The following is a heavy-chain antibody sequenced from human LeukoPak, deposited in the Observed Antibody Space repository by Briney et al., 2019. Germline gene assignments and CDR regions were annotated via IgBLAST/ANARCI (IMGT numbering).Heavy chain of an antibody. V-gene: IGHV4-34*01. CDR1: GGSFSGYY. CDR2: INHSGST. Sequence: SETLSLTCAVSGGSFSGYYWSWIRQPPGKGLEWIGEINHSGSTNYNPSLKSRVTISVDTSKNQFSLKLSSVTAAGTAVYYCARGRPKNYYGMDVWGKGTTVTVSS. J-gene: IGHJ6*04. CDR3: ARGRPKNYYGMDV.